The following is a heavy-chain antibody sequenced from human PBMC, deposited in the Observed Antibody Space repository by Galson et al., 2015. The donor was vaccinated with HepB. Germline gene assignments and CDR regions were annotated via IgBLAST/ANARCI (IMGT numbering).Heavy chain of an antibody. CDR1: GYSFPSYW. Sequence: QSGAEVKQPGESLRISCKGSGYSFPSYWITWVRQMPGKGLEWMRKIDPRHSYTNYSPSFHGHVTISTDKAFTTAYLQWSSLQASDTAMYYCATLSHCSGGDCYSRSRDFQHWGQGTLVTVSS. D-gene: IGHD2-15*01. J-gene: IGHJ1*01. CDR3: ATLSHCSGGDCYSRSRDFQH. CDR2: IDPRHSYT. V-gene: IGHV5-10-1*01.